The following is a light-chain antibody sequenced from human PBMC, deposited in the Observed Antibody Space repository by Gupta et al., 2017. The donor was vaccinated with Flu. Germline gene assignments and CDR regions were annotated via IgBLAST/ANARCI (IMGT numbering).Light chain of an antibody. CDR3: QHKDSSSVT. J-gene: IGKJ4*01. V-gene: IGKV1-5*03. CDR2: KAS. Sequence: DIQVTQSPSTLSAYVGDRVTITCRASQSLSSWLAWYQQKPGKAPNLLIYKASKVESGVPSRFSGSGSGTEFTLTISSLQPDDFATYYCQHKDSSSVTFGRGTKVDI. CDR1: QSLSSW.